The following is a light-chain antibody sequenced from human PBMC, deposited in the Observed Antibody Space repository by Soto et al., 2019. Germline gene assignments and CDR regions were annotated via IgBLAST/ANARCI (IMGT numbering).Light chain of an antibody. J-gene: IGLJ1*01. CDR1: SSDVGGYDY. Sequence: QSALTQPASVSGSPRQSITISRTGTSSDVGGYDYVSWYQQHPGKAPKLMIYDVTKRPSGVPDRFSGSRSGNTASLTISGLQAEDDADYYCCSYAGTYTFYVFGTGTKVTVL. V-gene: IGLV2-11*01. CDR2: DVT. CDR3: CSYAGTYTFYV.